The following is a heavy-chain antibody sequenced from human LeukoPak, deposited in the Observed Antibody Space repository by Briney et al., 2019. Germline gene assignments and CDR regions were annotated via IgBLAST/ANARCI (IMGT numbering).Heavy chain of an antibody. CDR1: GGTFSSYA. D-gene: IGHD4-23*01. CDR3: ARDFGGNSVSGVVNDY. CDR2: INPSGGST. J-gene: IGHJ4*02. V-gene: IGHV1-46*01. Sequence: ASVKVSCKASGGTFSSYAISWVRQAPGQGLEWVGIINPSGGSTSYAQKFQGRVTMTRDTSTSTVYMELSSLRSEDTAVYYCARDFGGNSVSGVVNDYWGQGTLVTVSS.